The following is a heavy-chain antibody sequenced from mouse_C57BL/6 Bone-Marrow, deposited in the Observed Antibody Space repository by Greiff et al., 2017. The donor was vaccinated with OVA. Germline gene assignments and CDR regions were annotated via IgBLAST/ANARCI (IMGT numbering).Heavy chain of an antibody. V-gene: IGHV5-9-1*02. CDR1: GFTFSNYA. D-gene: IGHD2-1*01. CDR3: TRLLDAMDY. J-gene: IGHJ4*01. Sequence: EVKVVESGAGLVKPGGSLKLSCAASGFTFSNYAMSWVRQTPEKRLEWVAYISSGGDYIYYADTVKGRFTISRDNARNTLYLQMSSLKSEDTAMYYCTRLLDAMDYWGQGTSVTVSS. CDR2: ISSGGDYI.